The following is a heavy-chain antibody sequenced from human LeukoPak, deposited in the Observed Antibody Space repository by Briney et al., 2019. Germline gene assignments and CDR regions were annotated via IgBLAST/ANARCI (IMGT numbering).Heavy chain of an antibody. V-gene: IGHV4-4*07. J-gene: IGHJ4*02. D-gene: IGHD5-18*01. CDR1: TASINSYY. CDR2: IYTTGMT. Sequence: SETLSLTCTVSTASINSYYWGWVRQPAGRGLEWIGRIYTTGMTQYDPSLQSRVTMSVDTSQKQFSLYLRPVTAADTDIYFCVRHGYTASHFFLDYWSQGALVTVSS. CDR3: VRHGYTASHFFLDY.